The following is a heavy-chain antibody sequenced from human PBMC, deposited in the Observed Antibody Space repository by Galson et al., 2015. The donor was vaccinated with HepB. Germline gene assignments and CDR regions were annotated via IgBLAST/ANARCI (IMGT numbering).Heavy chain of an antibody. D-gene: IGHD6-13*01. CDR3: ARGPGQQLVWAGDYGLTEGSYYYYYMDV. J-gene: IGHJ6*03. CDR2: ISAYNGNT. Sequence: SVKVSCKASGYTFTSYGISWVRQAPGQGLEWMGWISAYNGNTNYAQKLQGRVTMTTDTSTSTAYMELRSLRSDDTAVYYCARGPGQQLVWAGDYGLTEGSYYYYYMDVWGKGTTVTVSS. CDR1: GYTFTSYG. V-gene: IGHV1-18*01.